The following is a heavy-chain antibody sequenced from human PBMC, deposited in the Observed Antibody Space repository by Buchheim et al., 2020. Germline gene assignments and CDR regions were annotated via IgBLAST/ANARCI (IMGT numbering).Heavy chain of an antibody. D-gene: IGHD5-12*01. V-gene: IGHV4-34*01. Sequence: QVQLQQWGAGLLKPSETLSLSCAFYGGSFSDYYWNWIRQSAGKGLEWIGKINHRGSTNYNPSLKSRVTMSVATSKNQVSLKLGFVTAADTAVYYCARGYDVSTYVDLWGRGTL. CDR1: GGSFSDYY. CDR3: ARGYDVSTYVDL. J-gene: IGHJ2*01. CDR2: INHRGST.